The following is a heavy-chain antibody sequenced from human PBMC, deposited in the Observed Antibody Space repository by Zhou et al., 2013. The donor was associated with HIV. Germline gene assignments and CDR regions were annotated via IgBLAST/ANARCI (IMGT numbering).Heavy chain of an antibody. CDR2: IIPILGIA. D-gene: IGHD2-21*01. J-gene: IGHJ1*01. CDR3: AREAYCGGDCYSGFQH. CDR1: GGTFSSYA. Sequence: QVHLVQSGAEVKKPGSSVKVSCKASGGTFSSYAISWVRQAPGQGLEWMGRIIPILGIANYAQKFQGRVTITADKSTGTAYMELSSLRSEDTAVYYCAREAYCGGDCYSGFQHWGQGTLVTVSS. V-gene: IGHV1-69*04.